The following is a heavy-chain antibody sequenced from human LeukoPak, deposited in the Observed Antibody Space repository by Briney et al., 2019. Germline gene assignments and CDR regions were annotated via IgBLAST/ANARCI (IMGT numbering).Heavy chain of an antibody. D-gene: IGHD2-2*01. V-gene: IGHV3-30*18. Sequence: GGSLRLSCAASGFTFSSYSMNWVRQAPGKGLEWVAVISYDGSNKYYADSVKGRFTISRDNSKNTLYLQMNSLRAEDTAVYYCAKIGPLVVVVPAAPDEYGMDVWGKGTTVTVSS. CDR2: ISYDGSNK. J-gene: IGHJ6*04. CDR3: AKIGPLVVVVPAAPDEYGMDV. CDR1: GFTFSSYS.